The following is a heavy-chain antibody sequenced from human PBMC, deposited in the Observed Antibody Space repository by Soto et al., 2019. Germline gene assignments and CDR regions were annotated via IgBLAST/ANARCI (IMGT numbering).Heavy chain of an antibody. CDR1: GGSISSYY. D-gene: IGHD5-12*01. CDR2: IYYSGST. J-gene: IGHJ4*02. V-gene: IGHV4-59*01. CDR3: ARVGSGYHLKGYYFDY. Sequence: SETLSLTCTVSGGSISSYYWSWIRQPPGKGLEWIGYIYYSGSTNYNPSLKSRVTISVDTSKNQFSLKLSSVTAADTAVYYCARVGSGYHLKGYYFDYWGQGTLVTVSS.